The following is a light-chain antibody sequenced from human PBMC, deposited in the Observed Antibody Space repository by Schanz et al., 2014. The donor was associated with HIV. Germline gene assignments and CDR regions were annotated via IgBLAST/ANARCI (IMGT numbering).Light chain of an antibody. V-gene: IGKV3D-7*01. CDR2: GAS. CDR3: QRYTSVLPFT. J-gene: IGKJ3*01. Sequence: EIVLTQSPGTLSLSPGERATLSCRASQSVSSSYLAWYQQKPGQAPRLLIYGASTLHSGVPSRFSGSGSGTTFTLTIASLQPEDVATYYCQRYTSVLPFTFGPGTKVDIK. CDR1: QSVSSSY.